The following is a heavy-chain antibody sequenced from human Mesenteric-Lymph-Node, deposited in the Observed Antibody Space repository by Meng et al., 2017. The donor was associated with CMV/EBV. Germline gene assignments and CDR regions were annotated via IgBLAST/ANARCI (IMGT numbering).Heavy chain of an antibody. Sequence: GESLKIPCAASGFTFSNVWMSWVRQAPGKGLEWVSTITGNGGNTYYADSVKGRFTISRDNSKNTVYLQMNSLRVEDTAVYYCARAQEVGLTWADAFDIWGQGTMVTVSS. CDR3: ARAQEVGLTWADAFDI. V-gene: IGHV3-23*01. J-gene: IGHJ3*02. CDR2: ITGNGGNT. D-gene: IGHD1-26*01. CDR1: GFTFSNVW.